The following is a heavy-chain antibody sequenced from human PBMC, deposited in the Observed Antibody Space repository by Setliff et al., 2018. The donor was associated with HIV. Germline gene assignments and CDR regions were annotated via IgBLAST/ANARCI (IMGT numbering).Heavy chain of an antibody. Sequence: PSETLSLTCTVSGYSISSGYYWGWIRQPPGMGLEWIATIYHSGSTYYNPSLKSRVTISVDTSKNQFSLKLSSVTAADTAVYYCARVRGSSGWYVFDYWGQGTLVTVSS. CDR3: ARVRGSSGWYVFDY. D-gene: IGHD6-19*01. CDR2: IYHSGST. CDR1: GYSISSGYY. J-gene: IGHJ4*02. V-gene: IGHV4-38-2*02.